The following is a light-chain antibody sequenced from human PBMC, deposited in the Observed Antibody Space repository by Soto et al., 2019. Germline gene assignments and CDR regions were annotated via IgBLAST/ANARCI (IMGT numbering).Light chain of an antibody. CDR1: QSVSSN. J-gene: IGKJ4*01. CDR3: QHYNNWPLT. CDR2: GAS. Sequence: EIVMTQSPATLSVSPGERATLSCRASQSVSSNLAWYQQKPGQAPWLLIYGASTRATGIPARFSGSGSGTEFTLTISSLQSADFAVYYWQHYNNWPLTFGGGSKVEIK. V-gene: IGKV3-15*01.